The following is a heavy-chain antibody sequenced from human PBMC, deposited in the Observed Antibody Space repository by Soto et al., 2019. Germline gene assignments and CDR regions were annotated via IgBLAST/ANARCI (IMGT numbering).Heavy chain of an antibody. CDR2: INPNSGGT. CDR3: ARSSGTYSDFDY. V-gene: IGHV1-2*02. D-gene: IGHD1-26*01. CDR1: GYSFTAYC. Sequence: GASVKVSCKASGYSFTAYCVHCVRQAPGQGLEWMGWINPNSGGTNYAQRFQGRVAMTTDTSTNTAYMELNSLKSDDTALYFCARSSGTYSDFDYWGQGTQVTVSS. J-gene: IGHJ4*01.